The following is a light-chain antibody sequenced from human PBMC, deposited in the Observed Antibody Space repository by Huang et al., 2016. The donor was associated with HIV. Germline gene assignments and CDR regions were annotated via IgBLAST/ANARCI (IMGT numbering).Light chain of an antibody. CDR3: QQTYTTIT. CDR2: AAS. J-gene: IGKJ5*01. Sequence: DIQMTQSPSSLSASVGDRVTITCRTSQSIATYLNWYQQRPGKAPLLLIYAASSLQSGVPSRLRGSGSGTDFALTISSLQPEDFATYYCQQTYTTITFGQGTRLEIK. V-gene: IGKV1-39*01. CDR1: QSIATY.